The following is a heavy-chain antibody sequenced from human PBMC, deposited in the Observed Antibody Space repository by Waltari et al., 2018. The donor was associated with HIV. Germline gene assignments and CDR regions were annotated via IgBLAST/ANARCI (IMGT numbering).Heavy chain of an antibody. CDR2: MYYSGST. J-gene: IGHJ5*02. CDR1: GGPISSGDYY. V-gene: IGHV4-30-4*01. D-gene: IGHD1-26*01. CDR3: ARVKIVGNWFDP. Sequence: QVQLQESGPGLVKPSQTLSLTCTVSGGPISSGDYYWSWIRQPPGKGPEWIWYMYYSGSTYSNPSLKSRVTISVDTSKNQFSLKLSSVTAADTAVYYCARVKIVGNWFDPWGQGTLVTVSS.